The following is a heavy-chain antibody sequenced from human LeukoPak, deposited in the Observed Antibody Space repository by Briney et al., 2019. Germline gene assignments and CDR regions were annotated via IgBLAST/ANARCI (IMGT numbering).Heavy chain of an antibody. CDR1: GFTFSSYA. J-gene: IGHJ6*02. V-gene: IGHV3-23*01. Sequence: GGSLRLSCAASGFTFSSYAMSWVRQAPGKGLEWVSAISGSGGSTYYADSVKGRFTISRDNSKNTLYLQMNSLRAEDTAVYYCARGQLPVFDYGMDVWAQGTTVTVSS. CDR3: ARGQLPVFDYGMDV. CDR2: ISGSGGST. D-gene: IGHD5-18*01.